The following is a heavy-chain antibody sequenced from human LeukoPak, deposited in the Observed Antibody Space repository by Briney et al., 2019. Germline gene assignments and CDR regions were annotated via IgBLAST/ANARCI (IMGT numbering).Heavy chain of an antibody. CDR1: GGSISGHY. CDR2: IYNSDSGST. D-gene: IGHD3-10*01. Sequence: PSETLSLTCIVSGGSISGHYWSWIRQHPGMGLEWIGYIYNSDSGSTNYNPSLKSRVTISVDTSKNQFSLKLSSVTAADTAVYYCARGGHYGFDYWGQGTLVTVSS. CDR3: ARGGHYGFDY. V-gene: IGHV4-59*11. J-gene: IGHJ4*02.